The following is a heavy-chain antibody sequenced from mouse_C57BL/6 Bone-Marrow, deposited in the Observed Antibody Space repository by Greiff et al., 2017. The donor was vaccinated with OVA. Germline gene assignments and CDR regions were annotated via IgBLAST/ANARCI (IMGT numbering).Heavy chain of an antibody. Sequence: EVQLVESGGGLVKPGGSLKLSCAASGFTFSSYAMSWVRQSPEKRLEWVGTISAGGGDTYYTDNVKGRSTITGDNTTNNLYLQMSRLKSEDTAVYYGARVCYYGSSNYFDYWGQGTLLTVSA. D-gene: IGHD1-1*01. V-gene: IGHV5-4*01. CDR1: GFTFSSYA. CDR3: ARVCYYGSSNYFDY. CDR2: ISAGGGDT. J-gene: IGHJ3*01.